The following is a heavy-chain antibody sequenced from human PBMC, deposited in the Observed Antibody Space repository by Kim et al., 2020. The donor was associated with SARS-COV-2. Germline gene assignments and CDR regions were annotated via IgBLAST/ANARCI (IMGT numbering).Heavy chain of an antibody. J-gene: IGHJ4*02. CDR2: IYYSGST. CDR1: GGSISSTSYY. CDR3: AREVPPATGYYFDY. D-gene: IGHD2-2*01. Sequence: SETLSLTCTVSGGSISSTSYYWGWIRQPPGKGLEWIGNIYYSGSTYYSPSLKSRVTISVDTSKNQFSLKLSSVTAADAAVYYCAREVPPATGYYFDYWGQGTLVTVSS. V-gene: IGHV4-39*02.